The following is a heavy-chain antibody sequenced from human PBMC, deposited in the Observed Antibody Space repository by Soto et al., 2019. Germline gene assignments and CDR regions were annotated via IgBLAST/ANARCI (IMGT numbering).Heavy chain of an antibody. CDR3: ASNRGYNWNHNTDYYYYGMDV. CDR2: INHSGST. J-gene: IGHJ6*02. V-gene: IGHV4-34*01. Sequence: SETLSLTCAVYGGSFSGYYWSWIRQSPGKGLEWIGEINHSGSTNYNPSLKSRVTISVDTSKNQFSLKLSSVTAADTAVYYCASNRGYNWNHNTDYYYYGMDVWGQGTTVTVSS. CDR1: GGSFSGYY. D-gene: IGHD1-20*01.